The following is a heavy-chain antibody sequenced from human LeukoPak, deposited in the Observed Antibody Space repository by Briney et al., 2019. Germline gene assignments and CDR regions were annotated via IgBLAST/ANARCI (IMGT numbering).Heavy chain of an antibody. Sequence: PSDTLSLTCTVSAGSISSSSYYWGWIRPPPGNGLAWIGTIYYSGSAYYSPSLKSRVTISVDTSKNQFSLELSSVTAADTAVYYCARGPTTGTPVYGGLTIWGQGTLVTVSS. V-gene: IGHV4-39*07. CDR2: IYYSGSA. D-gene: IGHD4-23*01. CDR1: AGSISSSSYY. CDR3: ARGPTTGTPVYGGLTI. J-gene: IGHJ4*02.